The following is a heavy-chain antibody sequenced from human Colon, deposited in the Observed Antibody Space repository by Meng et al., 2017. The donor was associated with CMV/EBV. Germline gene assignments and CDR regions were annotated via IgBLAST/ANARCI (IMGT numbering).Heavy chain of an antibody. CDR3: AKFRETKRDY. D-gene: IGHD1-7*01. J-gene: IGHJ4*02. CDR1: GVTISSYG. V-gene: IGHV3-30*02. Sequence: QGHLVGSGGGLVQPWESLRPSCVVSGVTISSYGMHWVRQGPGKGLGWVAFMTYDGGKEYYADSVQGRFTISRDNFKNTLYLQMNSLRAEDTAIYYCAKFRETKRDYWGQGTLVTVSS. CDR2: MTYDGGKE.